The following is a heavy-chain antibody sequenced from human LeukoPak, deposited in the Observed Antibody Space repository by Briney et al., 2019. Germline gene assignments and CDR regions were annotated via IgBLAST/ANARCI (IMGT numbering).Heavy chain of an antibody. V-gene: IGHV3-48*03. Sequence: GGSLRRSCGASGFTFSSYEMNWVRQAPGKGLEWVSYISSSGSTIYYADSVKGRFTISRDNAKNSLYLQMNSLRAEDTAVYYCGRLAAETGGGYLDYWGQGTLVTVSS. CDR3: GRLAAETGGGYLDY. CDR1: GFTFSSYE. D-gene: IGHD3-16*01. J-gene: IGHJ4*02. CDR2: ISSSGSTI.